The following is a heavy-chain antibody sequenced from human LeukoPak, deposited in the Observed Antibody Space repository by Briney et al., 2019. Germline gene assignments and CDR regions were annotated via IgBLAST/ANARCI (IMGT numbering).Heavy chain of an antibody. V-gene: IGHV5-51*01. CDR1: GYRFTSYW. Sequence: GESLKISFKGSGYRFTSYWIGWVRQLPGKGLERMVIIYPGDSDTRYSPSFQGQVTISADKSISTAYLQWSSLKASDTAMYYCARIPGGWLQSYFDYWGQGTLVTVSS. CDR3: ARIPGGWLQSYFDY. CDR2: IYPGDSDT. D-gene: IGHD5-24*01. J-gene: IGHJ4*02.